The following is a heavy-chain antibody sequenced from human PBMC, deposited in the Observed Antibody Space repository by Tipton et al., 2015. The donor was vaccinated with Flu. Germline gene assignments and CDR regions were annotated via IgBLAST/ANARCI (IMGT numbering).Heavy chain of an antibody. V-gene: IGHV3-48*03. J-gene: IGHJ5*02. CDR2: ISSSGGTI. D-gene: IGHD6-19*01. CDR3: ARIDRGSGWYRGGDWFDP. CDR1: GFSFNNYE. Sequence: SLRLSCAASGFSFNNYEMTWVRQAPGKGLEWLSYISSSGGTIYYADFVKGRFTISRDNAKNSLYLQMSSLRVEDTALYYCARIDRGSGWYRGGDWFDPWGQGTLVTVSS.